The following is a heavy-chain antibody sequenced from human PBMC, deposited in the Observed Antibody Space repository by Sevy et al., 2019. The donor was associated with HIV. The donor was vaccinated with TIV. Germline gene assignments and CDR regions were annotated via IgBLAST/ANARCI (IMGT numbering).Heavy chain of an antibody. CDR1: GYTFTNYG. V-gene: IGHV1-18*04. J-gene: IGHJ4*02. Sequence: ASVKVSCKASGYTFTNYGISWVRQAPGQGLEWMGWISAYNGNTNYSQSLQGRVTMTTDTSTNTAYMELRSLRSDDTAVYFCAKDRGCCSVVHCYSDSWGQGTLVTVSS. D-gene: IGHD2-15*01. CDR3: AKDRGCCSVVHCYSDS. CDR2: ISAYNGNT.